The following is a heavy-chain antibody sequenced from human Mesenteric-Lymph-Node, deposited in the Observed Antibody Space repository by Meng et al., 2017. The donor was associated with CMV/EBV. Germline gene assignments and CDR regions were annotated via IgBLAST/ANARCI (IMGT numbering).Heavy chain of an antibody. V-gene: IGHV3-33*01. CDR1: GFTFSCYG. CDR2: IWYDGSNK. D-gene: IGHD1-14*01. CDR3: ARLEPRTMTLDS. J-gene: IGHJ4*02. Sequence: CAVSGFTFSCYGMPWVRQAPGKGLEWVAVIWYDGSNKYYADSVKGRFTISRDNSKNTLYLQMNSLRPEDTAVFYCARLEPRTMTLDSWGQGTLVTVSS.